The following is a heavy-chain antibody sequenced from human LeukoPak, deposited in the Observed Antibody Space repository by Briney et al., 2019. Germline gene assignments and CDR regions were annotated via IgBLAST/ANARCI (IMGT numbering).Heavy chain of an antibody. D-gene: IGHD3-16*02. CDR1: GFTFSSYS. J-gene: IGHJ4*02. CDR3: ARDHDYVWGSYRYFGY. V-gene: IGHV3-48*01. CDR2: ISSSSSTI. Sequence: GGSLRLSCAASGFTFSSYSMNWVRQAPGKGLEWVSYISSSSSTIYYADSVKGRFTISRDDAKNSLYLQMNSLRAEDTAVYYCARDHDYVWGSYRYFGYWGQGTLVTVSS.